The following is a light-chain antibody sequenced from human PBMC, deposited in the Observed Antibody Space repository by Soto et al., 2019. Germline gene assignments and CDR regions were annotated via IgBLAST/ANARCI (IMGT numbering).Light chain of an antibody. CDR2: EVS. CDR3: SSYTSSSTAYV. CDR1: SSDVGGYNY. Sequence: QSALTQPASLSGSTGQSITISCTGTSSDVGGYNYVSWYQHHSGKAPKLMIYEVSNRPSGVSNRFSGSKSGSTASLTISGRQAEDEADYYCSSYTSSSTAYVFGPGTKLTVL. V-gene: IGLV2-14*01. J-gene: IGLJ1*01.